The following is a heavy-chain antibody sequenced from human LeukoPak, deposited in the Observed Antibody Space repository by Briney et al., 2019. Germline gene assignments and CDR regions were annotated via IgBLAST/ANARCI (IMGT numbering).Heavy chain of an antibody. CDR3: ARDEAVGGY. V-gene: IGHV1-69*04. J-gene: IGHJ4*02. Sequence: GSSVKVSCKPSGGTFSSYAISWVRQAPGQGLEWMGRIIPIFGIANYAQKFQGRVTITADKSTSTAYMELSSLRSEDTAVYYCARDEAVGGYWGQGTLVTVSS. CDR1: GGTFSSYA. CDR2: IIPIFGIA. D-gene: IGHD3-16*01.